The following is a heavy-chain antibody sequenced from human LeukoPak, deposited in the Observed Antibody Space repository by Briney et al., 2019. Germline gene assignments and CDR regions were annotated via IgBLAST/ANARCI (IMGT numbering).Heavy chain of an antibody. CDR1: VGTFSTYA. Sequence: SVKVSCKTSVGTFSTYAISWVRQAPGQGLEWMGGIIPIFGTGNYAQKFQGRVTITADESTSTAYMELSSLRSEDTAVYYCARGLGDSSGYYYSDNWGQGTLVTVSS. D-gene: IGHD3-22*01. CDR3: ARGLGDSSGYYYSDN. V-gene: IGHV1-69*13. CDR2: IIPIFGTG. J-gene: IGHJ4*02.